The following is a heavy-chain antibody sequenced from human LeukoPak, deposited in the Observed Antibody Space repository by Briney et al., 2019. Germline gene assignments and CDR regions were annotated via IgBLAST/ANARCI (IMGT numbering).Heavy chain of an antibody. Sequence: GGSLRLSCAASGITVNSTYISWVRQAPGKGLEWVSVAYSDGNTYYAGSVKGRFTVSRDNSKNTLFLQMNSLRAEDTAVYYCARLFGSGWPGYFYYAMDVWGQGTTVAVSS. J-gene: IGHJ6*02. D-gene: IGHD6-19*01. CDR1: GITVNSTY. CDR3: ARLFGSGWPGYFYYAMDV. CDR2: AYSDGNT. V-gene: IGHV3-66*04.